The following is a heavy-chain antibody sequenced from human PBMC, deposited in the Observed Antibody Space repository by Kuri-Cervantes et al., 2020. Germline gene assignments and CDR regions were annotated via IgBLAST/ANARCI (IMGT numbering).Heavy chain of an antibody. V-gene: IGHV1-58*01. CDR2: IVVGSGNT. J-gene: IGHJ4*03. D-gene: IGHD1-26*01. Sequence: ADTVSYQASGFTVTGPSVQWVRQARGQRVEWIGWIVVGSGNTNYAQKFQERVTITKDMSTSTAYMELSSLRSEDTAVYYCAAAGSGSYGNFDYGGQGPTVTVSS. CDR3: AAAGSGSYGNFDY. CDR1: GFTVTGPS.